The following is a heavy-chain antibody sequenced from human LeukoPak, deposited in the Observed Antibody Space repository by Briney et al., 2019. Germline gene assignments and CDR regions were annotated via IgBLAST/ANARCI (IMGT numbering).Heavy chain of an antibody. Sequence: RGSLRLSCAASGFIFRNYGMNWVCQAPRRGLEWVSYITSGGTTMYYADSVKGRFTISRDNAKNSLYLQMNSLRAEDTAVYYCAREIYCSSTSCFIVWGQGTTVTVSS. V-gene: IGHV3-48*03. D-gene: IGHD2-2*01. CDR2: ITSGGTTM. J-gene: IGHJ6*02. CDR1: GFIFRNYG. CDR3: AREIYCSSTSCFIV.